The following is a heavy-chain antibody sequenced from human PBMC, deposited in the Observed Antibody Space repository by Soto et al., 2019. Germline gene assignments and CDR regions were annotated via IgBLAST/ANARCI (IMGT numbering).Heavy chain of an antibody. CDR1: GYTFTSYD. D-gene: IGHD2-2*01. CDR3: ARVGYCSSTSCYDYYYYGMDV. V-gene: IGHV1-8*01. Sequence: QVQLVQSGAEVKKPGASVKVSCKASGYTFTSYDINWVRQATGQGLEWMGWMNPNSGNTGYAQKFQGSVTMTRNTSISTAYMELSSLRSEDTAVYYCARVGYCSSTSCYDYYYYGMDVWGQGTTVTVSS. CDR2: MNPNSGNT. J-gene: IGHJ6*02.